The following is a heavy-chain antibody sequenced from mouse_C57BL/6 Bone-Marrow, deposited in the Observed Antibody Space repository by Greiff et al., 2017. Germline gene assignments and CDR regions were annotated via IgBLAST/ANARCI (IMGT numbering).Heavy chain of an antibody. Sequence: VKLVASGPGLVAPSQRLSIPCTVSGFSLTSYGVDWVRQSPGKGLEWLGVIWGVGSTNYNSALKSRLCFSKDNSQSQVFLRMNSLQTDDTAMYYCASNYGSRGAWFAYWGQGTLGTVSA. CDR2: IWGVGST. D-gene: IGHD1-1*01. CDR3: ASNYGSRGAWFAY. J-gene: IGHJ3*01. CDR1: GFSLTSYG. V-gene: IGHV2-6*01.